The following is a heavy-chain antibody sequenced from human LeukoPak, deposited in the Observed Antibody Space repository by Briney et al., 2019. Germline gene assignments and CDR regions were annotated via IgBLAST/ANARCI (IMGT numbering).Heavy chain of an antibody. CDR2: ISSSSSSTI. D-gene: IGHD6-19*01. CDR3: AIVAVAAKYDY. CDR1: GFTFSSYN. V-gene: IGHV3-48*01. Sequence: GGSLRLSCAASGFTFSSYNMNWVRQAPGKGLEWVSYISSSSSSTIYYADSVKGRFTISRDNAKNSLFLQMNSLRPDDTAVYYCAIVAVAAKYDYWGQGTLVTVSS. J-gene: IGHJ4*02.